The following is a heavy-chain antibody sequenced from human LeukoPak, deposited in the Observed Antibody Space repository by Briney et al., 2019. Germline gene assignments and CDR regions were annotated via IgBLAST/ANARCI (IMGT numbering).Heavy chain of an antibody. CDR1: GFVVSSNY. V-gene: IGHV3-23*01. Sequence: GGSLRLSCAASGFVVSSNYMNWVRQAPGKGLEWVSAISGSGVTTHYAGSVKGRFSISRDNSKNTLYLQMNSLRAEDTALYYCAKKVVVGATSPYSDFQDWGQGTLVTVSS. CDR3: AKKVVVGATSPYSDFQD. J-gene: IGHJ1*01. CDR2: ISGSGVTT. D-gene: IGHD1-26*01.